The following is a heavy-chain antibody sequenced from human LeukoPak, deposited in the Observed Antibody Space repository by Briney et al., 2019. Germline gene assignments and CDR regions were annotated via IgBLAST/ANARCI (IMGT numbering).Heavy chain of an antibody. CDR2: IDIYSTKT. D-gene: IGHD3-10*01. Sequence: GGSLRLSCATSGFTFSTYAMTWVRQAPGKGLEWVSAIDIYSTKTNYADSVKGRFTISRDNSKNTLYLQMNSLRAEDTAVYYCARARVRSVGVNDYWGQGTLVTVSS. V-gene: IGHV3-23*05. CDR1: GFTFSTYA. CDR3: ARARVRSVGVNDY. J-gene: IGHJ4*02.